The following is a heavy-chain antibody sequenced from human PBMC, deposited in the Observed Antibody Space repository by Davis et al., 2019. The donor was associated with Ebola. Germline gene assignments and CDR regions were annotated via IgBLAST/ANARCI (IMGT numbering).Heavy chain of an antibody. CDR3: ARGVSLYYYYGMDV. CDR1: GGSFSGYY. CDR2: IHHSGST. J-gene: IGHJ6*02. Sequence: MPSETLSLTCAVYGGSFSGYYWSWIRQPPGKGLEWIGEIHHSGSTNYNPSLKSRVTISVDTSKNQFSLNLSSVTAADTAVYYCARGVSLYYYYGMDVWGQGTTVTVSS. V-gene: IGHV4-34*01.